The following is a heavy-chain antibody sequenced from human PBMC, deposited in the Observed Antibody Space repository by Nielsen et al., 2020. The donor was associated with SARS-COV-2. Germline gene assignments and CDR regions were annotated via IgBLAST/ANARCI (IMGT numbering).Heavy chain of an antibody. CDR2: INPSGGST. CDR3: ATSPAVADPGVWFDP. D-gene: IGHD6-19*01. Sequence: ASVKVSCKASGYTFTSYYMHWVRQAPGQGLEWMGIINPSGGSTIYAQKFQGRVTMTEDTSTDTAYMELSSLRSEDTAVYYCATSPAVADPGVWFDPWGQGTLVTVSS. J-gene: IGHJ5*02. V-gene: IGHV1-46*01. CDR1: GYTFTSYY.